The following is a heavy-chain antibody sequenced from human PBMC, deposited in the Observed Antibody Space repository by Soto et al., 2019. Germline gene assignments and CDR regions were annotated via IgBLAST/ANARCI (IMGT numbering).Heavy chain of an antibody. CDR1: GGNFSNYG. CDR2: IVPLFGTT. D-gene: IGHD6-13*01. CDR3: VRASGRSWYNWFDP. J-gene: IGHJ5*02. Sequence: QVQLVQSGAEVKKPGSSVTVSCKASGGNFSNYGISWVRQAPGQGLEYMGGIVPLFGTTNYAHKFRGRVTITADESTSTVDMEVSSLKSEDTAVYFCVRASGRSWYNWFDPWGQGTLVTVST. V-gene: IGHV1-69*01.